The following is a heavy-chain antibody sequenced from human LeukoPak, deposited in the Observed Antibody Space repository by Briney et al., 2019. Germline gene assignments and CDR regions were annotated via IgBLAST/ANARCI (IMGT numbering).Heavy chain of an antibody. Sequence: HGGSLRLSCAASGFTFSNYPMTWVRQAPGKGLEWVSDISDSGGSTYYADSVKGRFTISRDNAKNSLYLQMNSLRVEDTAVYYCAKLAKYFYGSETYYFFEHWGQGTPVTASS. CDR3: AKLAKYFYGSETYYFFEH. J-gene: IGHJ4*02. CDR1: GFTFSNYP. D-gene: IGHD3-10*01. V-gene: IGHV3-23*01. CDR2: ISDSGGST.